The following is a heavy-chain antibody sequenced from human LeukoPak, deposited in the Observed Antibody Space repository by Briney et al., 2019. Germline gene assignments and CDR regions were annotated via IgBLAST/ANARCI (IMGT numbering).Heavy chain of an antibody. J-gene: IGHJ4*02. CDR1: GFTFSSYS. CDR3: ARGVVAANRIDY. V-gene: IGHV3-21*01. CDR2: ISSSSSYI. D-gene: IGHD2-15*01. Sequence: GGSLRLSCAASGFTFSSYSMNWVRQAPGKGLEWVSSISSSSSYIYYADSVKGRFTISRDNAKNSLYLQMSSLRAEDTAVYYCARGVVAANRIDYWGQGTLVTVSS.